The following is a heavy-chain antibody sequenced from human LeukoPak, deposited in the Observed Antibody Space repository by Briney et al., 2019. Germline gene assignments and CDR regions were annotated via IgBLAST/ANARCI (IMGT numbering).Heavy chain of an antibody. V-gene: IGHV3-53*01. CDR1: GFTVSSNY. D-gene: IGHD1-26*01. Sequence: GGSLRLSCAASGFTVSSNYMSWVRQAPGRGLEWVSIIYSGGSTFYADSVKGRFTISRDNSKNTLYLQMNSLRTEDTAVYYCARGGSYLSAFDIWGQGTMVTVSS. CDR2: IYSGGST. J-gene: IGHJ3*02. CDR3: ARGGSYLSAFDI.